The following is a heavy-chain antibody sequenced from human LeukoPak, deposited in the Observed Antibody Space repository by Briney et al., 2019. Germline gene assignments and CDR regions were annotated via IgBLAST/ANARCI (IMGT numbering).Heavy chain of an antibody. D-gene: IGHD3-16*01. J-gene: IGHJ4*02. CDR3: AREYYYAGFDY. CDR1: GYTFTSYD. CDR2: MNPNNGNT. V-gene: IGHV1-8*01. Sequence: GASVKVSCKASGYTFTSYDINWVRQATGQGLEWMGWMNPNNGNTGYAQKFQGRVTMTRNTSTSTVYMGLSSLRSEDTAVYYCAREYYYAGFDYWGQGTLITVSS.